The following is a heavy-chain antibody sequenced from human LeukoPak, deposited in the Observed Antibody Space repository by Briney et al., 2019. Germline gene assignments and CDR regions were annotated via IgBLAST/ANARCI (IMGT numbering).Heavy chain of an antibody. CDR2: INHSGST. Sequence: SETLSLTCAVYGGSFSGYYWSWIRQPPGKGLEWIGEINHSGSTNYNPSLKSRVTISVDTSKNQFSLKLSSVTAADTAVYYCARGDSSGYQDYFDYWGQGILVTVSS. CDR3: ARGDSSGYQDYFDY. J-gene: IGHJ4*02. D-gene: IGHD3-22*01. V-gene: IGHV4-34*01. CDR1: GGSFSGYY.